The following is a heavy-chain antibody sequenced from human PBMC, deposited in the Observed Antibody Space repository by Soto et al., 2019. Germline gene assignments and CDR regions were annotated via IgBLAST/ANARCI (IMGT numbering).Heavy chain of an antibody. CDR1: GFTFSSYG. J-gene: IGHJ6*02. V-gene: IGHV3-30*18. D-gene: IGHD3-3*01. Sequence: PVGSLRLSCAASGFTFSSYGMHWVRQAPGKGLEWVAVISYDGSNKYYADSVKGRFTISRDNSKNTLYLQMNSLRAEDTAVYYCAKDMYYDFWSGYPRWCYGMDVWGQGTTVTVSS. CDR2: ISYDGSNK. CDR3: AKDMYYDFWSGYPRWCYGMDV.